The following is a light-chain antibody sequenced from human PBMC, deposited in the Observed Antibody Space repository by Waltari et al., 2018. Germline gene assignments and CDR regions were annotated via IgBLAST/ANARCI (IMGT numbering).Light chain of an antibody. CDR1: QSVLYSSNNKNY. V-gene: IGKV4-1*01. CDR2: VES. Sequence: DIVMTQSPDSLAVSLGERATINCKSSQSVLYSSNNKNYLAWYQQKPGQPPKLLIYVESTRESRVPDRFSGSGSGTDFTLTISSLQAEDVAVYYCQQYYSNPRTFGQGTKVEIK. CDR3: QQYYSNPRT. J-gene: IGKJ1*01.